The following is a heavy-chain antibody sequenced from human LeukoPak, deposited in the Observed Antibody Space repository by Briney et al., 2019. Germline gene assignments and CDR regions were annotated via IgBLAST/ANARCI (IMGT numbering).Heavy chain of an antibody. CDR3: VRKGASTWYLDF. D-gene: IGHD2-2*01. Sequence: GESLKISCQGSGYPFTTYWIAWVRQMPGKGLEWMGVIYPADSDTRYSPSFQGQVTISADKSISTAYLQWSSLQASDTAIYHCVRKGASTWYLDFWGQGTLVTVSS. CDR1: GYPFTTYW. CDR2: IYPADSDT. J-gene: IGHJ4*02. V-gene: IGHV5-51*01.